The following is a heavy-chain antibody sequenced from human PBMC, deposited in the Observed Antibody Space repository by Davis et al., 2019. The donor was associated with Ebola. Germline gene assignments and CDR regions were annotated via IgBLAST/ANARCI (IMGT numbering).Heavy chain of an antibody. CDR2: IYHSGST. CDR1: GGSISSYY. V-gene: IGHV4-59*12. CDR3: ARDQPSYGELLWNYGMDV. J-gene: IGHJ6*02. D-gene: IGHD3-10*01. Sequence: SETLSLTCTVSGGSISSYYWSWIRQPPGKGLEWIGYIYHSGSTYYNPSLKSRVTISVDRSKNQFSLKLSSVTAADTAVYYCARDQPSYGELLWNYGMDVWGQGTTVTVSS.